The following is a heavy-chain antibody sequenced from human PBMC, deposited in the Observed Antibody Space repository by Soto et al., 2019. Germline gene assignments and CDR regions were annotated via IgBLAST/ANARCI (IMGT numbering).Heavy chain of an antibody. CDR2: INPSGGST. CDR3: ARDQGLYCYHSSGYNLQH. V-gene: IGHV1-46*01. J-gene: IGHJ1*01. CDR1: GYTFTSYY. Sequence: ASVKVSCKASGYTFTSYYMHWVRQAPGQGLEWMGIINPSGGSTSYAQKFQGRVTMTRDTSTSTVYMELSSLRSEDTAVYYCARDQGLYCYHSSGYNLQHWGQGTLVTVSS. D-gene: IGHD3-22*01.